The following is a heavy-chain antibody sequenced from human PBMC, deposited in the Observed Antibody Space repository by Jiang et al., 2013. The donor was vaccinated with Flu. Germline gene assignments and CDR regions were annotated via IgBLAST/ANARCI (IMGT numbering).Heavy chain of an antibody. D-gene: IGHD3-10*02. V-gene: IGHV3-33*01. CDR2: IWYDGSNK. Sequence: VVQPGRSLRLSCAASGFSFSYSAMHWVRQAPGKGLEWVALIWYDGSNKLYVDSVKGRFTISRDNSKNTLFLQMNSLRAEDTAVYYCARDRHVSYYYNYYGMDVWGQGTTVTVSS. J-gene: IGHJ6*02. CDR3: ARDRHVSYYYNYYGMDV. CDR1: GFSFSYSA.